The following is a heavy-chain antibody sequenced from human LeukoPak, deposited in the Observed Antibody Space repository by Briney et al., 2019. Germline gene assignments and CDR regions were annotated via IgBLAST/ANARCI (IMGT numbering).Heavy chain of an antibody. CDR1: GGSISSYY. CDR2: IYYSGST. V-gene: IGHV4-59*12. Sequence: SETLSLTCTVSGGSISSYYWSWIRQPPGKGLEWIGYIYYSGSTNYNPSLKSRVTISVDTSKNQFSLKLSSVTAADTAVYYCASATLAATDAFDIWGQGTMVTVSS. CDR3: ASATLAATDAFDI. J-gene: IGHJ3*02. D-gene: IGHD2-15*01.